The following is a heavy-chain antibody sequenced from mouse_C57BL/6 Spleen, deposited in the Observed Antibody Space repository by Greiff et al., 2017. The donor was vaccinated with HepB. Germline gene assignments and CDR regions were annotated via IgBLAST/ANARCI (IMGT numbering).Heavy chain of an antibody. Sequence: QVQLQQSGAELAKPGASVKLSCKASGYTFTSYGLSWVKQRTGQGLEWIGEIYPRSGNTYYNEKFKGKATLTADKSSSTAYMELRSLTSEDSAVYFCARSEGTTVGFDYWGQGTTLTVSS. D-gene: IGHD1-1*01. V-gene: IGHV1-81*01. J-gene: IGHJ2*01. CDR1: GYTFTSYG. CDR3: ARSEGTTVGFDY. CDR2: IYPRSGNT.